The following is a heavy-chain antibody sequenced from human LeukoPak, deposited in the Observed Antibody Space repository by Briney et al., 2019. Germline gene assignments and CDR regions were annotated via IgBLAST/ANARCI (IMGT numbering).Heavy chain of an antibody. J-gene: IGHJ4*02. D-gene: IGHD5-12*01. Sequence: ASVKVSCKASGYTFTNYFIHWVRQAPGQGLEWMGWINPNNGDTASAQNFQGRVTLTSDTSTRTAYMELRRLRYDDTAVYYCARGEVATADWGQGARVTVSS. CDR3: ARGEVATAD. V-gene: IGHV1-2*02. CDR1: GYTFTNYF. CDR2: INPNNGDT.